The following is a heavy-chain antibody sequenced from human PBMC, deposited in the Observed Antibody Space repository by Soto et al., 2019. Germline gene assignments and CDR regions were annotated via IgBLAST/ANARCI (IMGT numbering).Heavy chain of an antibody. D-gene: IGHD3-10*01. CDR1: GGSISSGGYS. CDR2: TYHSGST. J-gene: IGHJ5*02. CDR3: ARPNYYGSGSYYRGWLAP. Sequence: PSETLSLTCAVSGGSISSGGYSWSWIRQPPGKGLEWIGYTYHSGSTYYNPSLKSRVTISVDRSKNQFSLKLSSVTAADTAVYYCARPNYYGSGSYYRGWLAPWGQGTQVTVSS. V-gene: IGHV4-30-2*01.